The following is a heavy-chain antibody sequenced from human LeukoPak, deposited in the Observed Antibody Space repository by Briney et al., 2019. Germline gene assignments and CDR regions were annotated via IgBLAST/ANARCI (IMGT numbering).Heavy chain of an antibody. CDR1: GFTFSGSA. CDR2: IRSKANSYAT. CDR3: TRLSYYYDSSGYSHRTEN. V-gene: IGHV3-73*01. J-gene: IGHJ4*02. Sequence: GGSLKLSCAASGFTFSGSAMHWVRQASGKGLEWVGRIRSKANSYATAYAASVKGRFTISRDDSKNTAYLQMNSLKTEDTAVYYCTRLSYYYDSSGYSHRTENWGQGTLVTVSS. D-gene: IGHD3-22*01.